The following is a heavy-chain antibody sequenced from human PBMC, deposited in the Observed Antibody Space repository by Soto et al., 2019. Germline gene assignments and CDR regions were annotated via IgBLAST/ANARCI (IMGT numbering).Heavy chain of an antibody. CDR1: GFTFTSSA. V-gene: IGHV1-58*01. J-gene: IGHJ6*02. CDR3: AAGGDCISTSCYEDYYYGMDV. D-gene: IGHD2-2*01. CDR2: IVVGSGNT. Sequence: SVKVSCKASGFTFTSSAVQWVRQARGQRLEWIGWIVVGSGNTNYAQKFQERVTITRDMSTSTAYMELSSLRSEDTAVYYCAAGGDCISTSCYEDYYYGMDVWGQGTTVTVSS.